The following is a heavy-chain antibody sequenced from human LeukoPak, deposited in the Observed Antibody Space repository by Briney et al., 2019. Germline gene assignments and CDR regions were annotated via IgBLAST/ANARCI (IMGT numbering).Heavy chain of an antibody. CDR2: IYTSGST. CDR3: ARQKCTSTSCLTKNAFDI. J-gene: IGHJ3*02. D-gene: IGHD2-2*01. V-gene: IGHV4-4*09. Sequence: SQTLSLTCTVSGSIIGYYWSWIRQPPGKGLEWIGYIYTSGSTNYNPSLDSRVTISVDTSKNQFSLDLSSVTAADTAVYYCARQKCTSTSCLTKNAFDIWGQGAMVTVSS. CDR1: GSIIGYY.